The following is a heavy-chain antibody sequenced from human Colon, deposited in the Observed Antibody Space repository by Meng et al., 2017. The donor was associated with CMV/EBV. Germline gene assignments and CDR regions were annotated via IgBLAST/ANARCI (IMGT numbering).Heavy chain of an antibody. CDR1: RGSISSGGYY. D-gene: IGHD2-15*01. J-gene: IGHJ4*02. V-gene: IGHV4-31*03. CDR2: IYYTGST. CDR3: ARDPGSGPDY. Sequence: QVQLQESGPGLVKPSQTLSLTCTVSRGSISSGGYYWSWIRQHPGKGLEWIGYIYYTGSTYYNPSLKSRVVISGDTSKNQFSLKLSSVTAADTAVYFCARDPGSGPDYWGQGTLVTVSS.